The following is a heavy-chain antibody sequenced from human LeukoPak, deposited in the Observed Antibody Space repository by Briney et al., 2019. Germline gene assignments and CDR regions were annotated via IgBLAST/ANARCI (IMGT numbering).Heavy chain of an antibody. CDR1: GYSFSNYW. Sequence: GESLKISCTGSGYSFSNYWIGWVRQMPGKGLEWMGIIHPGGSDTRYSPSFQGQVTISADKSISTAYLQWSSLKASDTAMYYCAKHRASYGSGTGALDIWGQGTVVTVSS. CDR2: IHPGGSDT. D-gene: IGHD3-10*01. V-gene: IGHV5-51*01. J-gene: IGHJ3*02. CDR3: AKHRASYGSGTGALDI.